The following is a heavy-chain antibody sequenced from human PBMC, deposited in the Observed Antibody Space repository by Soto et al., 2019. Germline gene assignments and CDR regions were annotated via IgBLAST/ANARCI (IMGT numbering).Heavy chain of an antibody. CDR2: IYYSGST. D-gene: IGHD6-19*01. CDR3: ARRVAVAGTPPRYYYYYYMDV. J-gene: IGHJ6*03. V-gene: IGHV4-39*01. Sequence: PSETLSLTCTVSGGSISSSSYYWGWIRQPPGKGLEWIGSIYYSGSTYYNPSLKGRVTISVDTSKNQFSLKLSSVTAADTAVYYCARRVAVAGTPPRYYYYYYMDVWGKGTTVTVSS. CDR1: GGSISSSSYY.